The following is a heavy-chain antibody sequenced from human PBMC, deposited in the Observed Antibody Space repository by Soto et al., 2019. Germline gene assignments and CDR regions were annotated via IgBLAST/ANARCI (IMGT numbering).Heavy chain of an antibody. V-gene: IGHV4-31*01. CDR2: IYYSGST. Sequence: QVQLQESGPGLVKPSQTLSLTCTVSGGSISSGGYYWSWIRQHPGKGLEWIGYIYYSGSTYYNPSLKSQVTISVDTSKNQVSLKLSSVTAADTAVYYCARSSTSANYFDYWGQGTLVTVSS. CDR3: ARSSTSANYFDY. D-gene: IGHD2-2*01. J-gene: IGHJ4*02. CDR1: GGSISSGGYY.